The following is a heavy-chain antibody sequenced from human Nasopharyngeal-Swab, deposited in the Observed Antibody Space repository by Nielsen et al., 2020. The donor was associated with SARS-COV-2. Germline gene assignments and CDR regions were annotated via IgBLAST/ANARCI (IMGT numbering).Heavy chain of an antibody. CDR2: ISAYNGNT. D-gene: IGHD2-15*01. Sequence: ASVKVSCKASGYTFTSYGISWVRQAPGQGLEWMGWISAYNGNTNYAQKLQGRVTMTTDTSTSTVYMELRSLRSDDTAVYYCARVGPDIVVVVAAAPDYWGQGTLVTVSS. V-gene: IGHV1-18*01. J-gene: IGHJ4*02. CDR3: ARVGPDIVVVVAAAPDY. CDR1: GYTFTSYG.